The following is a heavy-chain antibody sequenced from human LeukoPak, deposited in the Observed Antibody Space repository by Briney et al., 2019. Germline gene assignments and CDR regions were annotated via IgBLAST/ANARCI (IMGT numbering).Heavy chain of an antibody. Sequence: PGGSLRLSCAASGFTVSSNYMSWVRQAPGKGLGWVSVIYSGGSTYYADSVKGRFTISRDNSKNTLYLQMNSLRAEDTAVYYCSSLSGWRPYYFDYWGQGTLVTVSS. D-gene: IGHD6-25*01. CDR2: IYSGGST. CDR1: GFTVSSNY. J-gene: IGHJ4*02. CDR3: SSLSGWRPYYFDY. V-gene: IGHV3-66*01.